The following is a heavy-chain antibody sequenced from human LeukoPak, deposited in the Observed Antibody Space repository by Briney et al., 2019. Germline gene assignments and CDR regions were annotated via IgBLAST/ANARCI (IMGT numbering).Heavy chain of an antibody. CDR2: IYYSGST. V-gene: IGHV4-39*01. CDR1: GGSISTYY. J-gene: IGHJ4*02. Sequence: SETLSLTCTVSGGSISTYYWGWIRQPPGKGLEWIGSIYYSGSTNYNPSLKSRVTISVDTSKNQFSLNLTSVTAADTAVYYCARHKSPLPLHWGQGTLVTVSS. CDR3: ARHKSPLPLH. D-gene: IGHD3-10*01.